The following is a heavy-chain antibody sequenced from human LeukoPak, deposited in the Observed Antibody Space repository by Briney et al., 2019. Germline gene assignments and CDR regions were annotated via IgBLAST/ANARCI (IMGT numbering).Heavy chain of an antibody. V-gene: IGHV3-23*01. CDR3: AKGSGSSCYSPCDY. Sequence: GGPLRLSCAASGFTVSNKYMSWVRQAPGKGLEWVSVICANDGNTYYADAVKGRFTISRDNSKDTLYLQMDSLRAEDTAVYYCAKGSGSSCYSPCDYWGQGILVTVSS. D-gene: IGHD2-15*01. CDR2: ICANDGNT. J-gene: IGHJ4*02. CDR1: GFTVSNKY.